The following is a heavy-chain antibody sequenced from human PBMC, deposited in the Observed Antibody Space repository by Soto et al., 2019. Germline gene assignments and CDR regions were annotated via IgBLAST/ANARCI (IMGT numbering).Heavy chain of an antibody. CDR3: AGTDIVATRGFGIEKRVVDY. Sequence: GGSLRLSCAASGFTFSSYAMSWVRQAPGKGLEWVSAISGSGGSTYYADSVKGRFTISRDNSKNTLYLQMNSLRAEDTAVYYCAGTDIVATRGFGIEKRVVDYWGQGTLVTVSS. V-gene: IGHV3-23*01. CDR1: GFTFSSYA. J-gene: IGHJ4*02. D-gene: IGHD5-12*01. CDR2: ISGSGGST.